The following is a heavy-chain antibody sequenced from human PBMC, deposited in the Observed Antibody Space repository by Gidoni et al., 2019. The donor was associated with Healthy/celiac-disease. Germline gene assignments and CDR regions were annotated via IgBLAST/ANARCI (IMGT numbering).Heavy chain of an antibody. V-gene: IGHV3-64*01. Sequence: EVQLVESGGGLVQPGGSLSLSCAASGFTFSSYAMHWVRQAPGKGLEYVSAISSNGGSTDYANSVKGRFTISRDNSKNTLYLQMGSLRAEDMAVYYCARSPQLRFLEWSRYYFDYWGQGTLVTVSS. CDR1: GFTFSSYA. CDR2: ISSNGGST. D-gene: IGHD3-3*01. CDR3: ARSPQLRFLEWSRYYFDY. J-gene: IGHJ4*02.